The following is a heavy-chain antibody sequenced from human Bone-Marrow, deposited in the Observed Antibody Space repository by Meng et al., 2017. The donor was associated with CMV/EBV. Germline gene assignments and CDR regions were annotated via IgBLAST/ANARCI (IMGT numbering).Heavy chain of an antibody. CDR3: ARTGCSSSSCYDY. J-gene: IGHJ4*02. Sequence: QVQLVQSGAEVXXXXXSVKVSCKAYGYSFTTYAMHWVRQAPGQRLEWMGWINAGNGNTKYSEKFQSRVTITRDTAASTAYMELSSLRSEDTAVYYCARTGCSSSSCYDYWGQGTLVTVSS. V-gene: IGHV1-3*01. D-gene: IGHD2-2*01. CDR1: GYSFTTYA. CDR2: INAGNGNT.